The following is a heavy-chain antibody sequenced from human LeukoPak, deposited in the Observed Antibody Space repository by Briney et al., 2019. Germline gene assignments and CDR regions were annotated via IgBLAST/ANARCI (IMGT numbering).Heavy chain of an antibody. V-gene: IGHV5-10-1*01. CDR1: GYSFTSYW. D-gene: IGHD6-6*01. J-gene: IGHJ6*02. Sequence: GESLQISCKGSGYSFTSYWISWVRQMPGKGLEWMGRIDPSDSYTNYSPSFQGHVTISADKSTSTAYLQWSSLKASDTAMYYCARHEGSSASGTDYYYGMDVWGQGTTVTVSS. CDR2: IDPSDSYT. CDR3: ARHEGSSASGTDYYYGMDV.